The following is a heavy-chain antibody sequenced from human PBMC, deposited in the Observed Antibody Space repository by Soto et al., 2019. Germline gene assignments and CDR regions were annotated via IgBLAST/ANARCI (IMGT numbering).Heavy chain of an antibody. CDR1: GGSISSYY. D-gene: IGHD3-22*01. CDR2: IYYSGST. J-gene: IGHJ4*02. Sequence: SETLSLTCTVSGGSISSYYWSWIRQPPGKGLEWIGYIYYSGSTNYNPSLKSRVTISVDTSKNQFSLKLSSVTAADTAVYYCARIVYDSSGYRPGWGQVTLVTVSS. CDR3: ARIVYDSSGYRPG. V-gene: IGHV4-59*01.